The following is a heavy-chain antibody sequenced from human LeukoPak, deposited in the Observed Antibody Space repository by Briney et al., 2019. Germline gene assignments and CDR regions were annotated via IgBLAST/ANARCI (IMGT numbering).Heavy chain of an antibody. V-gene: IGHV3-23*01. CDR2: ISGSGKNT. D-gene: IGHD3-10*01. Sequence: GGSLRLSCAASGFSFSSYSMNWVRQAPGKGLEWVSTISGSGKNTYYADSVKGRFTISRDNSKNTLYLQMNSLRAEDTAVYYCAKDRGITMVRGLDYWGQGTLVTVSS. J-gene: IGHJ4*02. CDR1: GFSFSSYS. CDR3: AKDRGITMVRGLDY.